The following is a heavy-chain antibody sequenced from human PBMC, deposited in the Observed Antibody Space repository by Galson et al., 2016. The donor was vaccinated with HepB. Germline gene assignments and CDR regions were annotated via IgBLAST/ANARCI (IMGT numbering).Heavy chain of an antibody. CDR3: AKDVVVVAARFDY. CDR2: ISGSGSST. J-gene: IGHJ4*02. Sequence: SLRLSCAASGFTFSNYAMSWVRQAPGKGLEWVSGISGSGSSTYYADSVKGRFTISRDNSKNTLYLQMNSLRAEDTAVYYCAKDVVVVAARFDYWGQGTLVTVSS. V-gene: IGHV3-23*01. CDR1: GFTFSNYA. D-gene: IGHD2-15*01.